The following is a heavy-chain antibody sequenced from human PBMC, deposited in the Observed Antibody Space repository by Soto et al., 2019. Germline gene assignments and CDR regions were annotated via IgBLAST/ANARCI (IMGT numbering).Heavy chain of an antibody. Sequence: GESLKISCKASGYSFTNYWVAWVRQMPGKGLECMGIIYPGDSTTRYGPSFQGQVTISADKSISTAYLQWSSLKASDTAMYYCARQKHEGYYYYGVDVWGQGTTVTVSS. CDR2: IYPGDSTT. J-gene: IGHJ6*02. CDR1: GYSFTNYW. V-gene: IGHV5-51*01. CDR3: ARQKHEGYYYYGVDV.